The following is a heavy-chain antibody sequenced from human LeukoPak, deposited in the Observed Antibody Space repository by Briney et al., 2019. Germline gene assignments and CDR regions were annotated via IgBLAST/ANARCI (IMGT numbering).Heavy chain of an antibody. CDR2: ISAYNGNT. J-gene: IGHJ6*02. CDR1: GYTFTSYG. V-gene: IGHV1-18*01. CDR3: AREPQSSYSSGWYSYYYGMDV. D-gene: IGHD6-19*01. Sequence: GASVKVSCKASGYTFTSYGISWVRQAPGQGLEWMGWISAYNGNTSYAQKLQGRVTMTTDTSTSTAYMELRSLRSDDTAVYYCAREPQSSYSSGWYSYYYGMDVWGQGTTVTVSS.